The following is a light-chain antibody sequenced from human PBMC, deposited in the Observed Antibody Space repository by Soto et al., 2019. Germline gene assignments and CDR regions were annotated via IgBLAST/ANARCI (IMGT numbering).Light chain of an antibody. CDR2: GAS. CDR3: QQYGSSPLT. CDR1: QSVSSSY. J-gene: IGKJ1*01. V-gene: IGKV3-20*01. Sequence: EIVLTQSPGTLSLSPGERATLSCRASQSVSSSYLAWYQQKPGQAPRLLIYGASSRATGIPDRFNGSGSGTDFTLTISRLESEDFAVYYCQQYGSSPLTFGQGTKVEIK.